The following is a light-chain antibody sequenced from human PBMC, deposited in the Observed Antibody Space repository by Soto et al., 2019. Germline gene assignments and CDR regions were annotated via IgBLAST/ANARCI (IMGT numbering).Light chain of an antibody. J-gene: IGLJ1*01. CDR2: GVS. V-gene: IGLV2-18*01. Sequence: QSALTQPPSVPGSPGQSVTISCTGTSSDVGSYNRVSWYQQPPGTAPKLMIYGVSNRPSGVPDRFSGSKSGNTASLTISGLQAEDEADYYCSLYTSSSTIYVFGTGTKVTVL. CDR1: SSDVGSYNR. CDR3: SLYTSSSTIYV.